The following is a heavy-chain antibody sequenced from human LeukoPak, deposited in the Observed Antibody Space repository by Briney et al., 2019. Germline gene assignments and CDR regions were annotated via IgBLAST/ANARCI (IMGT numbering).Heavy chain of an antibody. CDR1: GFTFTGYW. Sequence: GGSLRLSCASPGFTFTGYWMSWVRQAPGKGLEWVANIKEDGSENYYVDSVKGRFTISRDNAKNSLYLQMNSLRAEDTAVYYCARATRLTSYDHDTSGYWSYWGQGTLVTVSS. J-gene: IGHJ4*02. V-gene: IGHV3-7*01. CDR3: ARATRLTSYDHDTSGYWSY. D-gene: IGHD3-22*01. CDR2: IKEDGSEN.